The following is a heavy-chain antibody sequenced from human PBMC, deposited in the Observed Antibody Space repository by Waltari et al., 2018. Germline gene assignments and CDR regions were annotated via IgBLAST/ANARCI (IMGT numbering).Heavy chain of an antibody. J-gene: IGHJ6*02. Sequence: EVQLVQSGAEVKKPGATVKISCKASGYTFTDYYMHWVQQAPGQGIEWMGRVDPEDGETIYAENFQGRVTMTPDTSTSTAYMELRSLRSDDTAVYYCARDPDAPYSSGWYTLVFGMDVWGQGTTVTVSS. CDR1: GYTFTDYY. V-gene: IGHV1-69-2*01. D-gene: IGHD6-19*01. CDR3: ARDPDAPYSSGWYTLVFGMDV. CDR2: VDPEDGET.